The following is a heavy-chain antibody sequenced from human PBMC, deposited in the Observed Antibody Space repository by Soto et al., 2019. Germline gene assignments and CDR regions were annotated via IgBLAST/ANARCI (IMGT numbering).Heavy chain of an antibody. CDR1: GGSISSGGYY. CDR3: ARVFRLGMYFDY. D-gene: IGHD7-27*01. J-gene: IGHJ4*02. Sequence: SETLSLTCTVSGGSISSGGYYWSWIRQHPGKGLEWIGYIYYSGSTYYNPSLKSRVTISVDTSKNQFSLKLSSVTAADTAVYYCARVFRLGMYFDYWGQGTLVTVSS. CDR2: IYYSGST. V-gene: IGHV4-31*03.